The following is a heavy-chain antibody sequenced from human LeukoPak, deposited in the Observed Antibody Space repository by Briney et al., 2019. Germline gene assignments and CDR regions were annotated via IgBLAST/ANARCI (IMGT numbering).Heavy chain of an antibody. V-gene: IGHV3-7*05. CDR1: GFIFSSDW. CDR2: IKDDGSEK. D-gene: IGHD3-22*01. Sequence: GGSLRLSCAASGFIFSSDWISWVRQAPGKGLEWVANIKDDGSEKYSVDSVKGRFSISRDNAKNSLYLQMNSLRAEDTAVYYCARGRYYYPLWGQGTLVTVSS. CDR3: ARGRYYYPL. J-gene: IGHJ4*02.